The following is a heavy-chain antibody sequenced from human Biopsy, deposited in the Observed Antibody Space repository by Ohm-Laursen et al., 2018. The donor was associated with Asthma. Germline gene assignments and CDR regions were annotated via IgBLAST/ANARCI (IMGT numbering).Heavy chain of an antibody. CDR1: GGPISSGAYY. Sequence: SQTLSLTCTVSGGPISSGAYYWSWVRQPPGKGLEWIGHIYYIGSTYYNPSLKSRVAISLDTSKNQFSLKLSSVTAADTAVHFCARRGGVRRYFDYWGQGTLVTVSS. V-gene: IGHV4-30-4*01. D-gene: IGHD3-16*01. CDR2: IYYIGST. CDR3: ARRGGVRRYFDY. J-gene: IGHJ4*02.